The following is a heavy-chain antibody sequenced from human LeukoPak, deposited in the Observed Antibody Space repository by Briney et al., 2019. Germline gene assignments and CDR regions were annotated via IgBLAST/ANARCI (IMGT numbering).Heavy chain of an antibody. D-gene: IGHD6-19*01. Sequence: GGSLRLSCAASGFTFSSYSMNWVRQAPGKGLEWDSSISSSSSYIYYADSVKGRFTISRDNAKNSLYLQMNSLRAEDTAVYYCARDFPSAVAPYFDYWDQGTLVTVSS. CDR2: ISSSSSYI. CDR3: ARDFPSAVAPYFDY. CDR1: GFTFSSYS. V-gene: IGHV3-21*04. J-gene: IGHJ4*02.